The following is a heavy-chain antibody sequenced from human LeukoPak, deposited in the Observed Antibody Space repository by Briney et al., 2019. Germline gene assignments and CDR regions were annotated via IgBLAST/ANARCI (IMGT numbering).Heavy chain of an antibody. Sequence: GGSLRLSCAASGFTFSSYGMHWVRQAPGKGLEWVAVISYDGSNKYYADSVKGRFTISRGNSKNTLYLQMNSLRAEDTAVYYCARVPIYDYDFWSGYFNYYYYGMDVWGQGTTVTVSS. D-gene: IGHD3-3*01. CDR3: ARVPIYDYDFWSGYFNYYYYGMDV. CDR1: GFTFSSYG. V-gene: IGHV3-30*19. CDR2: ISYDGSNK. J-gene: IGHJ6*02.